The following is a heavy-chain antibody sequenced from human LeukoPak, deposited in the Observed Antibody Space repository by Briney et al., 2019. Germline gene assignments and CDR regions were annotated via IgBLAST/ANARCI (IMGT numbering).Heavy chain of an antibody. D-gene: IGHD4-17*01. CDR2: IYSGGST. V-gene: IGHV3-53*01. Sequence: GGSLRLSCAASGFTFSSYGMHWVRQAPGKGLEWVSVIYSGGSTYYADSVKGRFTISRDNSKNTLYLQMNSLRAEDTAVYYCARDTVTTFRFRDYYYYGMDVWGQGTTVTVSS. J-gene: IGHJ6*02. CDR3: ARDTVTTFRFRDYYYYGMDV. CDR1: GFTFSSYG.